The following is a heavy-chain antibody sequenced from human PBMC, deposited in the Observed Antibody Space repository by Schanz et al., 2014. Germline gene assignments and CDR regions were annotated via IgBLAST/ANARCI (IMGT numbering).Heavy chain of an antibody. D-gene: IGHD2-21*02. CDR2: ISYDGSSK. Sequence: VQLVESGGGLVKPGGSLRLSCTASGFIFRSYGMHWVRQAPGKGLEWVALISYDGSSKNHADSVQGRFTISRDNAKNSLYLQRNSLRAEDTAVYYCARPSDSSWYMDVWGKGTTVTVSS. CDR1: GFIFRSYG. V-gene: IGHV3-33*08. CDR3: ARPSDSSWYMDV. J-gene: IGHJ6*03.